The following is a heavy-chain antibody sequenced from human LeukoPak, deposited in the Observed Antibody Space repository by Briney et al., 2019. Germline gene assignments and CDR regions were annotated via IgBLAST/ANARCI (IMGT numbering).Heavy chain of an antibody. D-gene: IGHD3-10*01. CDR3: ARDSAYGSGNYYDY. CDR2: TYYRSKWYT. Sequence: SQTLSLTCALSGDSVSTNSAVWNWIRQSPSRGLEWLGRTYYRSKWYTDYAVSVKSRITINPDTSKNQLSLHLNSVTPEDTAVYYCARDSAYGSGNYYDYWGQGTLVTVSS. V-gene: IGHV6-1*01. J-gene: IGHJ4*02. CDR1: GDSVSTNSAV.